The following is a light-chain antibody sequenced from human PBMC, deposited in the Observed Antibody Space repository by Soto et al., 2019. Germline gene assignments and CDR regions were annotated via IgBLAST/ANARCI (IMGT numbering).Light chain of an antibody. CDR1: STDVGAYNY. J-gene: IGLJ2*01. CDR3: SSFTTIRTLV. V-gene: IGLV2-14*01. CDR2: DVT. Sequence: QSALTHPASVSVSPGQSITIPCTGTSTDVGAYNYVSWYQQDPGKAPKIMIYDVTYRPSGVSNRFSGSKSGNTASLTISGLQAEDEADYYCSSFTTIRTLVFGGGTKLTVL.